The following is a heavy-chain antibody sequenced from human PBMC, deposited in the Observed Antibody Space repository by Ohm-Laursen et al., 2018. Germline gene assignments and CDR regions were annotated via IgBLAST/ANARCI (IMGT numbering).Heavy chain of an antibody. CDR1: GFTFSDYY. CDR3: ASLKPPLYYYGMDV. CDR2: ISGSGATI. V-gene: IGHV3-11*01. Sequence: GSLRLSCAAAGFTFSDYYMSWIRQAPGKGLEWVSYISGSGATIYYADSVKGRFTISRDNAKNSLYLQMNSLRAEDTAVYYCASLKPPLYYYGMDVWGQGTTVTVSS. J-gene: IGHJ6*02.